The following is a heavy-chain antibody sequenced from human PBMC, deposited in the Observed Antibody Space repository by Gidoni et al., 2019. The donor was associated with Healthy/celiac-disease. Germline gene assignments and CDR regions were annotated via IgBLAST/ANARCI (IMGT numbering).Heavy chain of an antibody. CDR1: GFTVSSNY. CDR2: IYSGGST. V-gene: IGHV3-53*01. Sequence: EVQLVESGGGLIQPGGSLRLSCAASGFTVSSNYMSCVRQAPGKGMEWVSVIYSGGSTYYADSVKGRFTISRDNSKNTLYLQMNSLRAEDTAVYYCAGVSPTIFGVVIKSYYYYGMDVWGQGTTVTVSS. CDR3: AGVSPTIFGVVIKSYYYYGMDV. J-gene: IGHJ6*02. D-gene: IGHD3-3*01.